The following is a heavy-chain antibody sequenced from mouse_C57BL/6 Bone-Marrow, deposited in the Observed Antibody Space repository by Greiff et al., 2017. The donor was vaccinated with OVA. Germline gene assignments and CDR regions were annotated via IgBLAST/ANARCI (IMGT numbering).Heavy chain of an antibody. CDR1: GYTFTDYY. V-gene: IGHV1-76*01. CDR3: ARCYSYVRSPYAMAY. CDR2: IYPGSGNT. J-gene: IGHJ4*01. Sequence: QVQLQQSGAELVRPGASVKLSCKASGYTFTDYYINWVKQRPGQGLEWIARIYPGSGNTYYNEKFKGKATLPADKSYNPAYMQLISLPSYDSAFYFFARCYSYVRSPYAMAYWGQGTSVTVSS. D-gene: IGHD1-1*01.